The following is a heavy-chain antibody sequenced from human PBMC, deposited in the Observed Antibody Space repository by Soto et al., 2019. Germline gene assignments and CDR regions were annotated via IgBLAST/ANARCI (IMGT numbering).Heavy chain of an antibody. J-gene: IGHJ6*02. CDR3: ARDNSGTYLDLYYYYYVMDV. CDR2: ISAYTGNT. Sequence: AAVKVSCKASGYTFTSYGISWVRQAPGQGLEWMGWISAYTGNTNYAQKLQGRVTMTTDTSTSTAYMELRSLRSDDTAVYYCARDNSGTYLDLYYYYYVMDVGAQGTRVTVSS. V-gene: IGHV1-18*01. CDR1: GYTFTSYG. D-gene: IGHD1-26*01.